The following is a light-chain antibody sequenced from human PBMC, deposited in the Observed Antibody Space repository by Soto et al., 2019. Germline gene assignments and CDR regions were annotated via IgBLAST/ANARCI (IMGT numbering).Light chain of an antibody. V-gene: IGKV1-5*03. CDR2: KAS. Sequence: DIQMTQSPSTLSASVGDRVTITCRASQSFSTWLAWYQQKPGKAPKLLIYKASSLESGVPSRFSGSGSGTDFTLTISSLEPEDFAVYYCQQRSNWPPLTFGGGTKVEIK. CDR1: QSFSTW. J-gene: IGKJ4*01. CDR3: QQRSNWPPLT.